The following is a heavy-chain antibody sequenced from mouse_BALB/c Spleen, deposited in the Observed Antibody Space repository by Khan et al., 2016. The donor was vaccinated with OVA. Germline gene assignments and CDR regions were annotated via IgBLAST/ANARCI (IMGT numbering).Heavy chain of an antibody. CDR3: ARDGSRYNYAMDY. CDR2: ISYSGST. J-gene: IGHJ4*01. D-gene: IGHD2-3*01. V-gene: IGHV3-2*02. Sequence: EVKLLESGPGLVKPSQSLSLTCTVTGYSITSDYAWNWIRQFPGNKLEWMGYISYSGSTNYNPALKSRISLTRDTSKNQFFLQLNSVTTEDTATYYCARDGSRYNYAMDYWGQGTSVTVSS. CDR1: GYSITSDYA.